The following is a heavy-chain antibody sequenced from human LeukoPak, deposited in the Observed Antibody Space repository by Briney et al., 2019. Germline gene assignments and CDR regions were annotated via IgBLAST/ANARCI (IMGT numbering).Heavy chain of an antibody. D-gene: IGHD5-24*01. CDR3: ARQAGWLHPFDY. Sequence: SETLSLTCTVSGGSISSYYWSWIRQPPGKGLEWIGYIYYSGSTNYNPSLKSRVTISIDTSKNQFSLKLSSVTAADTAVYYCARQAGWLHPFDYWGQGTLVTVSS. J-gene: IGHJ4*02. V-gene: IGHV4-59*08. CDR2: IYYSGST. CDR1: GGSISSYY.